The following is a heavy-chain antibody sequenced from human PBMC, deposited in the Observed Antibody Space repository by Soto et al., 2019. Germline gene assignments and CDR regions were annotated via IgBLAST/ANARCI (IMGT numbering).Heavy chain of an antibody. V-gene: IGHV1-2*02. J-gene: IGHJ6*02. Sequence: ASVKVSCEASGYTFTGYYMHWVLQAPGEGLEWMGWINPNSGGTNYAQKFQGRVTMTRDTSISTAYMELSRLRSDDTAVYYCARDLRYNWNDQGLKYGMDVWGQGTTVTVSS. CDR1: GYTFTGYY. CDR2: INPNSGGT. D-gene: IGHD1-1*01. CDR3: ARDLRYNWNDQGLKYGMDV.